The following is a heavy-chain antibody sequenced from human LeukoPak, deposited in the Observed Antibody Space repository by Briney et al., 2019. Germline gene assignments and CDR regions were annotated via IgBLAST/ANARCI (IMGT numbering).Heavy chain of an antibody. J-gene: IGHJ6*03. V-gene: IGHV4-31*03. D-gene: IGHD2-21*01. CDR2: IYYSGST. CDR3: VRRGAVDYHYYMDV. CDR1: GGSISSGGYY. Sequence: SETLSLTCTVSGGSISSGGYYWSWIRQHPGKGLEWIGYIYYSGSTYYNPSLKSRVTISVDTSKNQFSLKLSSVTAADTAVYYCVRRGAVDYHYYMDVWGKGTSVTVSS.